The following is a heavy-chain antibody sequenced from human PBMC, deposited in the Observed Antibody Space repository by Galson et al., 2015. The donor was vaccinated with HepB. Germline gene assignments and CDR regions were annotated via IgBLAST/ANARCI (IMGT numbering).Heavy chain of an antibody. D-gene: IGHD5-18*01. Sequence: SVKVSCKASGGNFNTYSLSWVRQAPGQGLEWMGRIIPILNITNYGQKFQGRVTITADKSTSTAFMELSSLRSDDTAAYYCARGLRGYTYGTKNWFDPWGQGTLVIVSS. V-gene: IGHV1-69*04. CDR2: IIPILNIT. CDR3: ARGLRGYTYGTKNWFDP. CDR1: GGNFNTYS. J-gene: IGHJ5*02.